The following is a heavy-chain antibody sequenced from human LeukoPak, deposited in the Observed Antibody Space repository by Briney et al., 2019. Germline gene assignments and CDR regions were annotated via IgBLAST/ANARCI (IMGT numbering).Heavy chain of an antibody. D-gene: IGHD3-10*01. CDR3: ARDHNGSGSHY. J-gene: IGHJ4*02. CDR2: ISSSSSYV. Sequence: GGSLRLSCAASGFTFSSYSMNWVRQAPGKGLEWVSSISSSSSYVYYADSVKGRFTISRDNAKNSLYLQMNSLRAEDTAVYYCARDHNGSGSHYWGQGTLVTVSS. CDR1: GFTFSSYS. V-gene: IGHV3-21*01.